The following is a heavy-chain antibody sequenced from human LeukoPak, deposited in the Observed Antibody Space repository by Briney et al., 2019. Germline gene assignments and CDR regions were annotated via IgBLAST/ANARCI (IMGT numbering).Heavy chain of an antibody. V-gene: IGHV3-15*01. Sequence: GGSLRLSCAASGFTFSNAWMSWVRQAPGKGLEWVGRIKSKTDGGTTDYAAPVKGRFTISRDDSKNTLYLQMNSLKTDDTAVYYCTATLGYCSSTSCYIDYWGQGTLVTVSS. D-gene: IGHD2-2*02. CDR1: GFTFSNAW. CDR2: IKSKTDGGTT. CDR3: TATLGYCSSTSCYIDY. J-gene: IGHJ4*02.